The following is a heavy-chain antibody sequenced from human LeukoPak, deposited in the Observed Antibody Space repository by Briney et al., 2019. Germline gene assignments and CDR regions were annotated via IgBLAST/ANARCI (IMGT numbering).Heavy chain of an antibody. D-gene: IGHD3-9*01. CDR2: ISGSGGST. CDR3: AKDSNMYYDILTGYSGADFDY. V-gene: IGHV3-23*01. J-gene: IGHJ4*02. CDR1: GFTFSSYG. Sequence: GGSLRLSCAASGFTFSSYGMSWVRQAPGKGLEWVSAISGSGGSTYYADSVKGRFTISRDNSKNTLYLQMNSLRAEDTAVYYCAKDSNMYYDILTGYSGADFDYWGQGTLVTVSS.